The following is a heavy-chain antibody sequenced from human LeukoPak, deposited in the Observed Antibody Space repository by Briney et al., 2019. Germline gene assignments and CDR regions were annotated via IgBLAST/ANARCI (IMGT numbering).Heavy chain of an antibody. D-gene: IGHD3-10*01. Sequence: SETLSLTCAVYGGSFSGYYWSWIRRPPGKGLEWIGEINHSGSTNYNPSLKSRVTISVDTSKNQFSLKLSSVTAADTAVYYCARVYYYGSGSAHDAFDIWGQGTMVTVSS. V-gene: IGHV4-34*01. J-gene: IGHJ3*02. CDR3: ARVYYYGSGSAHDAFDI. CDR2: INHSGST. CDR1: GGSFSGYY.